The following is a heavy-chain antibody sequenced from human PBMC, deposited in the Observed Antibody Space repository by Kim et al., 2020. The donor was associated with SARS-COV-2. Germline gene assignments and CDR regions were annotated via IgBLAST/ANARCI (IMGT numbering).Heavy chain of an antibody. D-gene: IGHD4-17*01. J-gene: IGHJ6*02. CDR1: GYSFTSYW. CDR2: IYPGDSDT. V-gene: IGHV5-51*01. Sequence: GESLKISCKGSGYSFTSYWIGWVRQMPGKGLEWMGIIYPGDSDTRYSPSFQGQVTISADKSISTAYLQWSSLKASDTAMYYCARRVDYGGIGAKYYYGMDVWGQGTTVTVSS. CDR3: ARRVDYGGIGAKYYYGMDV.